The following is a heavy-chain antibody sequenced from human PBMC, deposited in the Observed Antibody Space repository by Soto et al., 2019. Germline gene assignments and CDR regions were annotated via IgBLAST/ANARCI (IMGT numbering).Heavy chain of an antibody. Sequence: SATLSLTCAFYGGSFSGYYWSWIRQPPGKGLEWIGEINHSGSTNYNPSLKSRVTISVDTSKNQFSLKLSSVTAADTAVYYCAGAPPRVVRRAFESWGQGKMVTV. CDR3: AGAPPRVVRRAFES. CDR2: INHSGST. CDR1: GGSFSGYY. V-gene: IGHV4-34*01. J-gene: IGHJ3*02. D-gene: IGHD2-2*01.